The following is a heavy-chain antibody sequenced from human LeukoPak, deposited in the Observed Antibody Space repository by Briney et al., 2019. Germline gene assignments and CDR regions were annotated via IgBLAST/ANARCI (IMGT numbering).Heavy chain of an antibody. CDR3: ARDKVGYTYGYVRAHYGMDV. D-gene: IGHD5-18*01. Sequence: GGSLRLSCVASGFNVSNNYMSWVRQAPGKGLEWVSVIYSGGSTNYADSVKGRFIIYRDNSKSTLFLQMNSLRAEDTAVYYCARDKVGYTYGYVRAHYGMDVWGQGTTVIVSS. J-gene: IGHJ6*02. CDR1: GFNVSNNY. CDR2: IYSGGST. V-gene: IGHV3-66*01.